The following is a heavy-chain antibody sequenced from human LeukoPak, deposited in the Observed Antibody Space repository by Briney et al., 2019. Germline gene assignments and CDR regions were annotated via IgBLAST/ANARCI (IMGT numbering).Heavy chain of an antibody. J-gene: IGHJ4*02. CDR1: GFTFSDAW. V-gene: IGHV3-15*01. Sequence: GGSLRLSCAASGFTFSDAWMTWVRQAPGKGPEWVGRIKSKSVGGIIEYATPVKGRFTISRDDSKDTVYLQMNSLTSEDTAVYYCTTERIWGQGTQVTVSS. CDR3: TTERI. CDR2: IKSKSVGGII.